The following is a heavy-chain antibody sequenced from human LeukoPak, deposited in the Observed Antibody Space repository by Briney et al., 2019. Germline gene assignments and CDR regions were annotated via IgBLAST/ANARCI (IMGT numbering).Heavy chain of an antibody. Sequence: PGASVKVSCKVSGYTLTELSMHWVRQAPGKGLEWMGGFDPEDGETIYAQKFQGRVTMTEDTSTDTAYMELSSLRSEDTAVYYCATKPRITIFGTPDAFDIWGQGTMVTVSS. V-gene: IGHV1-24*01. CDR3: ATKPRITIFGTPDAFDI. J-gene: IGHJ3*02. CDR2: FDPEDGET. CDR1: GYTLTELS. D-gene: IGHD3-3*01.